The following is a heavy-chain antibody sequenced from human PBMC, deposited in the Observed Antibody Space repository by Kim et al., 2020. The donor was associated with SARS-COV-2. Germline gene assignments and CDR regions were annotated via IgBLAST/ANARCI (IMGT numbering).Heavy chain of an antibody. CDR3: ARVYCSSTSCWDWFDP. CDR1: GGSISSGSYY. V-gene: IGHV4-61*02. D-gene: IGHD2-2*01. J-gene: IGHJ5*02. Sequence: SETLSLTCTVSGGSISSGSYYWSWIRQPAGKGLEWIGRIYTSGSTNYNPSLKSRVTISVDTSKNQFSLKLSSVTAADTAVYYCARVYCSSTSCWDWFDPWGQGTLVTVSS. CDR2: IYTSGST.